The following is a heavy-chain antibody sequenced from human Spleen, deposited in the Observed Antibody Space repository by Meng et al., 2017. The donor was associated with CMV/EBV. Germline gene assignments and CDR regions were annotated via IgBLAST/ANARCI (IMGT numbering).Heavy chain of an antibody. V-gene: IGHV3-21*01. CDR2: ISSSSSYI. CDR3: ASLIVVVPAATDYYYGMDV. J-gene: IGHJ6*02. D-gene: IGHD2-2*01. Sequence: GESLKISCAASGFTFDDYTMHWVRQAPGKGLEWVSSISSSSSYIYYADSVKGRFTISRDNAKNSLYLQMNSLRAEDTAVYYCASLIVVVPAATDYYYGMDVWGQGTTVTVSS. CDR1: GFTFDDYT.